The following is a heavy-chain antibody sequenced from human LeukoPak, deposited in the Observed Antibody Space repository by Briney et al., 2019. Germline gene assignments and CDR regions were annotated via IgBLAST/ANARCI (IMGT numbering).Heavy chain of an antibody. CDR3: AAPSPLLGY. J-gene: IGHJ4*02. Sequence: GNICNSNRQNRVGQSNGKRLEWVAVISYDGSNKYYADSVKGRFTISRDNSKNTLYLQMNSLRAEDTAVYYCAAPSPLLGYWGQGTLVTVSS. V-gene: IGHV3-30*03. CDR2: ISYDGSNK. CDR1: GNICNSNR.